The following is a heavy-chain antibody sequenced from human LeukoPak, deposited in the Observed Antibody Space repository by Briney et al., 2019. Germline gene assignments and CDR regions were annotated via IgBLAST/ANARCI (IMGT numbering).Heavy chain of an antibody. CDR3: ARAMMTSVSMGDY. D-gene: IGHD4-17*01. CDR2: INPNSGGT. J-gene: IGHJ4*02. Sequence: ASVKVSCKASGYTFTGYYIHWVRQAPGPGLEWMGWINPNSGGTNYAQKFQGRVTMTRDTSISTAYMELSRLTSVDTAVYYCARAMMTSVSMGDYWGQGTLVTVSS. CDR1: GYTFTGYY. V-gene: IGHV1-2*02.